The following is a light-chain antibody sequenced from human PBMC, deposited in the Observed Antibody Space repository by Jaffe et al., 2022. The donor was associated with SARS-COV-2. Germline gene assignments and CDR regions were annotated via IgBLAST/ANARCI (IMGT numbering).Light chain of an antibody. CDR1: GSSIGSKP. CDR2: ANN. CDR3: ATWNDSPDGLTWV. V-gene: IGLV1-44*01. J-gene: IGLJ3*02. Sequence: QSILTQPPSASGTPGQRVIISCSGSGSSIGSKPVNWYQQLPGTAPKLFIYANNQRPSGVPDRFSGSKSGTSASLVISGLQSEDEADYYCATWNDSPDGLTWVFGGGTKLTVL.